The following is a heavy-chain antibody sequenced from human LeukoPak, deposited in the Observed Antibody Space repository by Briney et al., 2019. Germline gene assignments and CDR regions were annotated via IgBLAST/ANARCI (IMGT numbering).Heavy chain of an antibody. CDR2: LYRGGST. J-gene: IGHJ4*02. D-gene: IGHD5-24*01. CDR3: ARCDVGDGYSHY. Sequence: GGSLRLSCAASGFTVSSSYLSWVRQAPGKGLEWVSVLYRGGSTYYADSVKGRFTISRDSSKNTLYLQMNSLRTEDTAVYYCARCDVGDGYSHYWGQGTLVTVSS. CDR1: GFTVSSSY. V-gene: IGHV3-53*01.